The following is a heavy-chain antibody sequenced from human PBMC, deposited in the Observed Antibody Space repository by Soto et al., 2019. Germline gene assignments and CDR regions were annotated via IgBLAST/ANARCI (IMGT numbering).Heavy chain of an antibody. CDR1: GYSFTSYW. CDR3: ARCGYYDFWSGYYTVGGSYYYYGMDV. J-gene: IGHJ6*02. Sequence: GESLKISCKGSGYSFTSYWIGWVRQMPGKGLEWMGIIYPGDSDTGYSPSFQGQVTISADKSISTAYLQWSSLKASDTAMYYCARCGYYDFWSGYYTVGGSYYYYGMDVWGQGTTVTVSS. D-gene: IGHD3-3*01. V-gene: IGHV5-51*01. CDR2: IYPGDSDT.